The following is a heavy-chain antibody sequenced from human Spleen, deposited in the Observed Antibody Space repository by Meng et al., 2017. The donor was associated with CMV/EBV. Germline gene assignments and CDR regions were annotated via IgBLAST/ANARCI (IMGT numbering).Heavy chain of an antibody. CDR2: IRGKTYGGTT. V-gene: IGHV3-49*04. CDR3: SRLVVLTALTGDYLDD. CDR1: GFTFGDYA. D-gene: IGHD2-21*02. Sequence: GESLKISCSGSGFTFGDYAMSWVRQAPGQGLEWIGFIRGKTYGGTTEYGASVNGRFTISRDDSKSIAFLNINSRKTEDTAVNYCSRLVVLTALTGDYLDDWGQGTLVTVSS. J-gene: IGHJ4*02.